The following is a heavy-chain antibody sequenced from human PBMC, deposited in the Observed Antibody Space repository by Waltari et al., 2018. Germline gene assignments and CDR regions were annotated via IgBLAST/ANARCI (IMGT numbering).Heavy chain of an antibody. CDR3: ARDRGYGDYIDY. Sequence: EVQLVESGGGLVQPGGSLSLSCAASGFTFSSYEMNWVRQAPGKGLEWVSYISSSGSTIYYADSVKGRFTISRDNAKNSLYLQMNSLRAEDTAVYYCARDRGYGDYIDYWGQGTLVTVSS. V-gene: IGHV3-48*03. J-gene: IGHJ4*02. CDR2: ISSSGSTI. D-gene: IGHD5-12*01. CDR1: GFTFSSYE.